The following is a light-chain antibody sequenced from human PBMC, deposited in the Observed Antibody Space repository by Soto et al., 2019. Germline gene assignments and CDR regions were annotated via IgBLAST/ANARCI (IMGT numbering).Light chain of an antibody. J-gene: IGKJ1*01. CDR3: QQYVSSPAT. CDR1: ESLSTY. CDR2: DTS. Sequence: IVLTQSPDTLSLSPGETATLSCRASESLSTYLGWYQQRPGQAPRLLIYDTSTRATGVPDRFSGSGSGTDFTLTISRLEPEDFAVYFCQQYVSSPATFGQGTKVDIK. V-gene: IGKV3-20*01.